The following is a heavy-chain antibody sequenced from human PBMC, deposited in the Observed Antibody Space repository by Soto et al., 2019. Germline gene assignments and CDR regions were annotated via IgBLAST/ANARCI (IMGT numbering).Heavy chain of an antibody. V-gene: IGHV1-46*01. CDR3: ASLGIAVAGTSWFDP. J-gene: IGHJ5*02. CDR1: GYTFTSYY. CDR2: INPSGGST. Sequence: ASVKVSCKASGYTFTSYYMHWVRQAPGQGLEWMGIINPSGGSTSYAQKFQGRVTMTRDTSTSTVYMELSSLRSEDTAVYYCASLGIAVAGTSWFDPWGQGTLVTVSS. D-gene: IGHD6-19*01.